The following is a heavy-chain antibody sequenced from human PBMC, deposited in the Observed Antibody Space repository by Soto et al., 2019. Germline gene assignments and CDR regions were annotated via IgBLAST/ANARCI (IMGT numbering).Heavy chain of an antibody. D-gene: IGHD3-10*01. CDR2: IIPLFGTP. V-gene: IGHV1-69*01. CDR1: GGIFSTYA. J-gene: IGHJ4*02. CDR3: ARDRDDYGSGNYYNRIDF. Sequence: QVQLVQSGAEVKKPGSSVKVSCKASGGIFSTYAISWLRQAPGQGLEWMGGIIPLFGTPNYAQRFQGRVTITADESTSTAYIELSRRRSEDTAVYYCARDRDDYGSGNYYNRIDFWGQGTLVTVSS.